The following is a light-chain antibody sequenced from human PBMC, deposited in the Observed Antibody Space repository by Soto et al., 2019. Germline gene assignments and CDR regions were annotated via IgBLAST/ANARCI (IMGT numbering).Light chain of an antibody. CDR2: EVR. Sequence: QSALTQPASVSGSPGQSITISCTGTSSDVGGYNHVSWYQQHPGKAPKLIIYEVRNRPSGVSNRLSGSKSGNTASLTISGLQADDEADYYCCSYTSISTLVFGGGTKLTVL. CDR1: SSDVGGYNH. J-gene: IGLJ2*01. V-gene: IGLV2-14*01. CDR3: CSYTSISTLV.